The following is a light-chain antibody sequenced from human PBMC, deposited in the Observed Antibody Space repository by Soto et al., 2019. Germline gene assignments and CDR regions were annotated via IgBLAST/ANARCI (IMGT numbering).Light chain of an antibody. CDR3: QQFNNYPPHA. J-gene: IGKJ5*01. CDR2: DAS. CDR1: QGISSA. V-gene: IGKV1D-13*01. Sequence: AIQLTQSPSSLSASVGDRVTITCRASQGISSALAWYQQKPGKAPKLLIYDASSLESGVPSRFSGSGSGTDFTLTISSLQPEDFATYYCQQFNNYPPHAFGQGTRREIK.